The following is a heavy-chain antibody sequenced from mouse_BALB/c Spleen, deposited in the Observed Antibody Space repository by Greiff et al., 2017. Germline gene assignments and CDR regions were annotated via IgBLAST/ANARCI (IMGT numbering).Heavy chain of an antibody. V-gene: IGHV3-2*02. Sequence: DVKLVESGPGLVKPSQSLSLTCTVTGYSITSDYAWNWIRQFPGNKLEWMGYISYSGSTSYNPSLKSRISITRDTSKNQFFLQLNSVTTEDTATYYCARGLYYGYDGWYFDVWGAGTTVTVSS. D-gene: IGHD2-2*01. J-gene: IGHJ1*01. CDR2: ISYSGST. CDR1: GYSITSDYA. CDR3: ARGLYYGYDGWYFDV.